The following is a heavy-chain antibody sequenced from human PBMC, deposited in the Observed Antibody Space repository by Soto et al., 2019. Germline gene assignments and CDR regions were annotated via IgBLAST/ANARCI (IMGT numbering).Heavy chain of an antibody. CDR3: TRDVLRFLEWPSYYYYGMDV. CDR2: IRSKAYGGTT. D-gene: IGHD3-3*01. V-gene: IGHV3-49*03. Sequence: PGESLKISCTASGFTFGDYAMSWFRQAPGKGLEWVGFIRSKAYGGTTEYAASVKGRFTISRDDSKSIAYLQMNSLKTEDTAVYYCTRDVLRFLEWPSYYYYGMDVWGQGTTVTVSS. J-gene: IGHJ6*02. CDR1: GFTFGDYA.